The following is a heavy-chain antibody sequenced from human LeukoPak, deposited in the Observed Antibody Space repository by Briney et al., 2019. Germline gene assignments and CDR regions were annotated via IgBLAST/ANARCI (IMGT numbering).Heavy chain of an antibody. V-gene: IGHV4-39*07. J-gene: IGHJ4*02. D-gene: IGHD2-2*03. CDR3: ARAGYCSSTSCYGEFDY. CDR1: GGSISSSSYY. CDR2: IYYSGST. Sequence: SETLSLTCTVSGGSISSSSYYWGWIRQPPGKGLEWIGSIYYSGSTYYNPSLKSRFTISVDTSKNQFSLKLSSVTAADTAVYYCARAGYCSSTSCYGEFDYWGQGTRVTVSS.